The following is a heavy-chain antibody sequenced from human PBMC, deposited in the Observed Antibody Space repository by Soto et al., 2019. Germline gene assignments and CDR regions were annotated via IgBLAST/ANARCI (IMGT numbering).Heavy chain of an antibody. CDR2: INYDGYS. D-gene: IGHD3-10*01. CDR1: GGSITNYY. Sequence: QVQLQESGPGLVKPSETLSLTCTVSGGSITNYYCSWFRQPPGKGLEWIGYINYDGYSAYNLSLKRRVTLSIDASKTQFSLMLESVTATDTAVYSCARLGFGPLHGLVDVWGPGTTVIVSS. CDR3: ARLGFGPLHGLVDV. V-gene: IGHV4-59*08. J-gene: IGHJ6*02.